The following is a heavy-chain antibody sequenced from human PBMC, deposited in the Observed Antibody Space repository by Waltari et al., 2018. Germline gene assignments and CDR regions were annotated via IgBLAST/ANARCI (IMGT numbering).Heavy chain of an antibody. J-gene: IGHJ6*02. CDR2: IYTSGST. D-gene: IGHD5-12*01. V-gene: IGHV4-61*09. Sequence: HVQLQESGPGLVKPSQTLSLTCPVSGGPIRSGSYYCSWIRQPAGKGLEWIGYIYTSGSTNYNPSLKRRVTISVDTSKNQFSLKLSSVTAADTAVYYWATVEMATIYNGYYYYGMDVWGQGTTVTVSS. CDR1: GGPIRSGSYY. CDR3: ATVEMATIYNGYYYYGMDV.